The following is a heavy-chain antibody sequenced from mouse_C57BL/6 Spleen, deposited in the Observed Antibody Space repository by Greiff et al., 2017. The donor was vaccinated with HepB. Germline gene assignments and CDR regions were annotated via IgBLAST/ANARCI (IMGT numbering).Heavy chain of an antibody. J-gene: IGHJ3*01. CDR2: ISYDGSN. CDR1: GYSITSGYY. V-gene: IGHV3-6*01. Sequence: EVQVVESGPGLVKPSQSLSLTCSVTGYSITSGYYWNWIRQFPGNKLEWMGYISYDGSNNYNPSLKNRISITRDTSKNQFFLKLNSVTTEDTATYYGASGDYGFAYWGQGALVTVSA. CDR3: ASGDYGFAY. D-gene: IGHD2-4*01.